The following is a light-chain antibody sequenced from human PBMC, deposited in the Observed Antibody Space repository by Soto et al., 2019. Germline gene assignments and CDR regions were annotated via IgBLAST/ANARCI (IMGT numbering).Light chain of an antibody. Sequence: EIVMTQSPATLSVSPGERATLSCRASQSVSSNLAWYQQKPGQAPMLLIYGASTRATSIPARFSGSGSGTEFTLTISSLQSEDFAVYYCQQYNNWPRTFGQGTKLEIK. CDR3: QQYNNWPRT. V-gene: IGKV3-15*01. J-gene: IGKJ2*01. CDR2: GAS. CDR1: QSVSSN.